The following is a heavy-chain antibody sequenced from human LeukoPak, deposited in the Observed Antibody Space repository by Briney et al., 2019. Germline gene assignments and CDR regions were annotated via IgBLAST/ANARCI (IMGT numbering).Heavy chain of an antibody. D-gene: IGHD4-17*01. V-gene: IGHV3-74*01. J-gene: IGHJ3*02. Sequence: HPGGSLRLSCAASGFTFSSFWMHWVRHTPGKGLVWVSRINNDGSSTSYADSVKGRFTISRDNAKNTLYLQMNSLRAEDTAVYYCARDTATVTNYDAFDIWGQGTMVTVSS. CDR3: ARDTATVTNYDAFDI. CDR2: INNDGSST. CDR1: GFTFSSFW.